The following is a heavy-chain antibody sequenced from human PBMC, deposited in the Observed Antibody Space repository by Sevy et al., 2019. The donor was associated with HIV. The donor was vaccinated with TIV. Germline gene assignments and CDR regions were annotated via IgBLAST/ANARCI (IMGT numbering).Heavy chain of an antibody. CDR2: ISYDGSNK. Sequence: GGSLRLCCAASGFTFSSYAMHWVRQAPGKGLEWVAVISYDGSNKYYADSVKGRFTISRDNSKSTLYLQTNSLRAEDTAVYYCARDQHDYGGNLRTGWFDPWGQGTLVTVSS. V-gene: IGHV3-30-3*01. J-gene: IGHJ5*02. CDR3: ARDQHDYGGNLRTGWFDP. D-gene: IGHD4-17*01. CDR1: GFTFSSYA.